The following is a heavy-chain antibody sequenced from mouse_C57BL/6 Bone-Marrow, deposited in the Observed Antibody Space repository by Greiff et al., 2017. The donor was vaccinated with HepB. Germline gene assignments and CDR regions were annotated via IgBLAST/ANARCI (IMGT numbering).Heavy chain of an antibody. CDR3: ARPITTVVGDWFAY. CDR1: GYTFTSYW. Sequence: QVQLQQSGAELVKPGASVKLSCKASGYTFTSYWMHWVKQRPGRGLEWIGRIDPNSGGTKYNEKFKSKATLTVDKPSSTAYMQLSSLTSEDSAVYYCARPITTVVGDWFAYWGQGTLVTVSA. J-gene: IGHJ3*01. CDR2: IDPNSGGT. D-gene: IGHD1-1*01. V-gene: IGHV1-72*01.